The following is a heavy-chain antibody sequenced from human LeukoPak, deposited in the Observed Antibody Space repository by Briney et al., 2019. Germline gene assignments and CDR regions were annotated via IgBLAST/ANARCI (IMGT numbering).Heavy chain of an antibody. CDR2: INWNGDRT. CDR1: GFTFDDYG. Sequence: GGSLRLSCAASGFTFDDYGMSWVRQVPGKGLEWVSGINWNGDRTGYADSVRGRFTISRDNAKNFLYLQMNSLRAEDTALYNCARGNYYDSSGARPYYYMDVWGKGTTVTVSS. D-gene: IGHD3-22*01. V-gene: IGHV3-20*01. CDR3: ARGNYYDSSGARPYYYMDV. J-gene: IGHJ6*03.